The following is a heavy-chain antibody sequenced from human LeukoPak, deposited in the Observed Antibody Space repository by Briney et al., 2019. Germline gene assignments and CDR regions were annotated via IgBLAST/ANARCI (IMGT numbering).Heavy chain of an antibody. CDR2: ISAYNGNT. Sequence: ASVKVSCKASGGTFSSYGISWVRQAPGQGLEWMGWISAYNGNTNYAQKLQGRVTMTTDTSTSTAYMELRSLRSDDTAVYYCARDRSRYSYGSWFDPWGQGTLVTVSS. CDR3: ARDRSRYSYGSWFDP. J-gene: IGHJ5*02. V-gene: IGHV1-18*01. CDR1: GGTFSSYG. D-gene: IGHD5-18*01.